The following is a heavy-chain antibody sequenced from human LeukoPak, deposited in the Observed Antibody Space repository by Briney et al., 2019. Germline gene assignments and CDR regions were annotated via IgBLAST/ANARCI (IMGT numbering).Heavy chain of an antibody. V-gene: IGHV3-23*01. CDR1: GFIFSNYA. Sequence: PGGSLRLSCAASGFIFSNYAMSWVRQAPGKGLEWVSAISGSGGSTYYADSVKGRFTISRDNSKNTLYLQMNSLRAEDTAVYYCAKDQVLRFLGWTHYGMDVWGQGTTVTVSS. CDR2: ISGSGGST. J-gene: IGHJ6*02. CDR3: AKDQVLRFLGWTHYGMDV. D-gene: IGHD3-3*01.